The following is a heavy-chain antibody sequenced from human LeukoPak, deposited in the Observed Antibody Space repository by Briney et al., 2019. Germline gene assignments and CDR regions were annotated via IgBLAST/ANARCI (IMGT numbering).Heavy chain of an antibody. D-gene: IGHD3-3*01. CDR2: IYYSGST. J-gene: IGHJ4*02. V-gene: IGHV4-61*01. CDR1: GYSISSGYY. Sequence: PSETLSLTCTVSGYSISSGYYWGWIRQPPGKGLEWIGYIYYSGSTNDNPSLKSRVTISVDPSKNQFSLKLSSVTAADTAVYYCARALYDFWSGYYAYYFAYWGQGTLVTVSS. CDR3: ARALYDFWSGYYAYYFAY.